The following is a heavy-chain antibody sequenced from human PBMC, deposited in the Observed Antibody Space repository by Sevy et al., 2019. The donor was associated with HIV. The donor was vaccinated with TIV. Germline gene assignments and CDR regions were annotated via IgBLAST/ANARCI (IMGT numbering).Heavy chain of an antibody. CDR2: LSFGCGEI. D-gene: IGHD2-8*01. CDR3: AREGCTKPHDY. Sequence: GGSLRLSCAASGFTFSKYSMSWVRLPPGKGLEWVSTLSFGCGEIDHADSVKGRFTISRDNSKNSLYLQMNNLRAEDTAVYYCAREGCTKPHDYWGQGTLVTVSS. V-gene: IGHV3-23*01. J-gene: IGHJ4*02. CDR1: GFTFSKYS.